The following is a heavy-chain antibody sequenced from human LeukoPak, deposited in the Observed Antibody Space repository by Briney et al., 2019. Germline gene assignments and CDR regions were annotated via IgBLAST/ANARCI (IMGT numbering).Heavy chain of an antibody. CDR1: GFTFSSYA. CDR2: ISSTSRTI. J-gene: IGHJ4*02. V-gene: IGHV3-48*01. Sequence: GGSLRLSCAASGFTFSSYAMHWVRQAPGRGLECLSYISSTSRTIYYAGSVKGRFTISRDNAKNSLYLQMNSLRAEDTAVYYCARDLHCGGDCYPLTYWGQGTLVTVSS. D-gene: IGHD2-21*01. CDR3: ARDLHCGGDCYPLTY.